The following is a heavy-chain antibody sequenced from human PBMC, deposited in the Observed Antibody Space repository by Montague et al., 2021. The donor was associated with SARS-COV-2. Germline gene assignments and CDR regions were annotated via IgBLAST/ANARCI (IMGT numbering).Heavy chain of an antibody. D-gene: IGHD1-26*01. Sequence: SETLSLTCTVSGDSVSHDFWTWIRQPPGKGLEWIGCVYYSRSSSYNPSLRGRVSIAVGTSKNQFSLRLSTVTAADTAIYYCVRDPAPSGSGTFYDYWGQGTLVAVSS. V-gene: IGHV4-59*02. CDR2: VYYSRSS. CDR1: GDSVSHDF. CDR3: VRDPAPSGSGTFYDY. J-gene: IGHJ4*02.